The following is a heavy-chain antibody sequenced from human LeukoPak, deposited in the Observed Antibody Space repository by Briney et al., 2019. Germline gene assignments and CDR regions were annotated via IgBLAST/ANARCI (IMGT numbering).Heavy chain of an antibody. CDR3: ANDVRGVGHRYFDY. Sequence: GGSLRLSCTASGFTHSNYGIQWVRQAPGKGLEWVAFIGYDGTTKYFGASVKGRFTISRDTSKNTVYLQMNTLRLEDTAVYYCANDVRGVGHRYFDYWGQGTLVTVSS. D-gene: IGHD3-10*02. CDR1: GFTHSNYG. J-gene: IGHJ4*02. V-gene: IGHV3-30*02. CDR2: IGYDGTTK.